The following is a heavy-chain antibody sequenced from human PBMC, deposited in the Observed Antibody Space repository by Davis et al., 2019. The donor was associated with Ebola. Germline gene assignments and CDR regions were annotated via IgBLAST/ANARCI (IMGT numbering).Heavy chain of an antibody. CDR1: GFTFSSYS. J-gene: IGHJ4*02. D-gene: IGHD3-16*02. CDR3: ARDEGPGGVIDLHYFDY. CDR2: ISSSSSYI. V-gene: IGHV3-21*01. Sequence: GGSLRLSCAASGFTFSSYSMNWVRQAPGKGLEWVSSISSSSSYIYYADSVKGRFTISRDNAKNSLYLQMNSLRAEDTAVYYCARDEGPGGVIDLHYFDYWGQGTLVTVSS.